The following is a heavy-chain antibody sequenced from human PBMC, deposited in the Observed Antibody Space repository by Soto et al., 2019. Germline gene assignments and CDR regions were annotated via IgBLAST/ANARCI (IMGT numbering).Heavy chain of an antibody. CDR1: GGTFSTYA. Sequence: QVQLVQSGAEVKVPGSSVKVSCRASGGTFSTYAVSWVRQAPGQGPEWMGRIIPVLGTTNYAQRFQGRITIIADKSTSSAYMALSSLRSEDTAIYYCARDLAGASSGEFDSWGQGTLVTVSS. D-gene: IGHD6-19*01. V-gene: IGHV1-69*08. CDR2: IIPVLGTT. J-gene: IGHJ4*02. CDR3: ARDLAGASSGEFDS.